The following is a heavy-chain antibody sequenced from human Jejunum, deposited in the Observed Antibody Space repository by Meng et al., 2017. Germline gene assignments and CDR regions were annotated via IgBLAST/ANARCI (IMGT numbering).Heavy chain of an antibody. D-gene: IGHD2-15*01. J-gene: IGHJ6*01. V-gene: IGHV3-23*01. CDR3: ASGATKGHCSGGRCFYNYGMDV. Sequence: GESLKISCVASGSTFATDAMSWVRQAPGKGLEWVSSVSSSGVGTYYADSVKGRFTISRDTSKNTVDLEMNSLRVEDTAVYYCASGATKGHCSGGRCFYNYGMDVWGQGNTVTGYS. CDR1: GSTFATDA. CDR2: VSSSGVGT.